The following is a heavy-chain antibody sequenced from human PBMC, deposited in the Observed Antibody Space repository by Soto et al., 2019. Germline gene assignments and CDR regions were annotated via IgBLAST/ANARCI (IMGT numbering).Heavy chain of an antibody. Sequence: VQLVESGGGLVQPGGSLRLSCAASGFTFSSYWMSWVRQAPGKGLEWVANIKQDGSEKYYVDSVKGRFTISRDNAKNSLYLQMNSLRAEDTAVYYCARVGSTISGYDGDFDYWGQGTLVTVSS. D-gene: IGHD5-12*01. CDR2: IKQDGSEK. CDR1: GFTFSSYW. V-gene: IGHV3-7*01. J-gene: IGHJ4*02. CDR3: ARVGSTISGYDGDFDY.